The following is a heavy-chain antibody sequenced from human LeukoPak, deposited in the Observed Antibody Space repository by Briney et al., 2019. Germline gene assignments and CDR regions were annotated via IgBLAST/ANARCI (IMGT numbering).Heavy chain of an antibody. J-gene: IGHJ5*02. CDR3: ARAKYSSSPNWFDP. V-gene: IGHV1-3*03. Sequence: GASVKVSCKASGYTFTSYAMHWVRQAPGQRPGWMGWINAGNGNTKYSQEFQGRVTITRDTSASTAYMELSSLRSEDTAVYYCARAKYSSSPNWFDPWGQGTLVTVSS. CDR2: INAGNGNT. CDR1: GYTFTSYA. D-gene: IGHD6-6*01.